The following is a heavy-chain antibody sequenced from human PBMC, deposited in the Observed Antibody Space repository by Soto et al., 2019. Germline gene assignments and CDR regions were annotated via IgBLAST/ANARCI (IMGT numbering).Heavy chain of an antibody. J-gene: IGHJ6*04. Sequence: GGSLRLSCAASGFTFSSYAMSWVRQAPGKGLEWVSAISGSGGSTYYADSVKGRFTISRDNSKNTLYLQMNSLRAEDTAVYYCAKVRQQLLVGYLNVWGKGTTVTVSS. D-gene: IGHD6-13*01. V-gene: IGHV3-23*01. CDR1: GFTFSSYA. CDR2: ISGSGGST. CDR3: AKVRQQLLVGYLNV.